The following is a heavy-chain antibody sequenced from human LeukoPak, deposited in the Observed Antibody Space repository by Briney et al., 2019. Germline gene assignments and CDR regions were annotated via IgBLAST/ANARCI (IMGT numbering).Heavy chain of an antibody. V-gene: IGHV1-2*02. D-gene: IGHD1-26*01. CDR1: GYTFTDHY. CDR3: ARGGSGSYSLDV. CDR2: INPNGGGT. J-gene: IGHJ6*04. Sequence: ASVKVSCKASGYTFTDHYLHWLRQAPGQGLEYLGWINPNGGGTNFPQKFQGRVTMTRDTSISTAYMELSRLRSDDTAVYYCARGGSGSYSLDVWGKGTTVTVSS.